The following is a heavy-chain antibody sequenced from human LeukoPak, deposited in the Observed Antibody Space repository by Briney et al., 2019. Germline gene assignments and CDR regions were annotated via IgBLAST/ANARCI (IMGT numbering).Heavy chain of an antibody. J-gene: IGHJ6*03. CDR1: RFTVSSNY. CDR3: AKDAAGYYYYMDV. V-gene: IGHV3-9*03. Sequence: GGSLRLSCAASRFTVSSNYMSWVRQAPGKGLEWVSGISWNSGSIGYADSVKGRFTISRDNAKNSLYLQMNSLRAEDMALYYCAKDAAGYYYYMDVWGKGTTVTVSS. CDR2: ISWNSGSI. D-gene: IGHD6-19*01.